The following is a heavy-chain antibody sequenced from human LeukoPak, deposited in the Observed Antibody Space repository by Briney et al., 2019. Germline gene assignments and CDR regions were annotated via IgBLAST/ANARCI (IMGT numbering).Heavy chain of an antibody. CDR3: ARRHYDILTGYDYGMDV. V-gene: IGHV4-59*08. Sequence: PSETLSLTCTVSGGSISSYYWSWIRQPPGKGLEWIGYIYYSGSTNYNPSLKSRVTISVDTSKNQFSLKLSSVTAADTAVYYCARRHYDILTGYDYGMDVWGQGTTVTVSS. CDR1: GGSISSYY. J-gene: IGHJ6*02. D-gene: IGHD3-9*01. CDR2: IYYSGST.